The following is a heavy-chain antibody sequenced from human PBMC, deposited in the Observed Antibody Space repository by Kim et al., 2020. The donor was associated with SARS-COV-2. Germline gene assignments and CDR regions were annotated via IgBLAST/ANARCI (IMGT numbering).Heavy chain of an antibody. J-gene: IGHJ5*02. CDR2: ISGSGDST. CDR1: GFTFSTFA. D-gene: IGHD1-20*01. Sequence: GGSLRLSCAAYGFTFSTFAMSWVRQAPGKGLEWVSAISGSGDSTYYADSVKGRWTISRDIPKNTLYLQMNSLRAEDTAVYYCVRAGVRIYNFWFDTWGQG. V-gene: IGHV3-23*01. CDR3: VRAGVRIYNFWFDT.